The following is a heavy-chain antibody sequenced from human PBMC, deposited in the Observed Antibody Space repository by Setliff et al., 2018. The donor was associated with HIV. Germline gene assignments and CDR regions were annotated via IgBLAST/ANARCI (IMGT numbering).Heavy chain of an antibody. CDR2: IHYSGST. J-gene: IGHJ6*03. D-gene: IGHD6-13*01. CDR3: ARHRDPPGSSLIYYYSYMDV. V-gene: IGHV4-39*01. Sequence: PSETLSLTCTVYGGFIKNSNYYWGWIRQPPGKGLEWIGNIHYSGSTYYNPSLKSRVTISVDTSKNQFSQKLSSVTAADRAVYYCARHRDPPGSSLIYYYSYMDVWGKGTTVTVSS. CDR1: GGFIKNSNYY.